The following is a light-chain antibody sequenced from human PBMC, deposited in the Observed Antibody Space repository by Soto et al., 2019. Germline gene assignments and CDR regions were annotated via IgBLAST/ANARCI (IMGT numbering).Light chain of an antibody. V-gene: IGLV6-57*04. CDR3: QSYDSDSVV. CDR1: GGSIASNH. Sequence: LTQPHSVSESPGKTVTISCTRSGGSIASNHMQWYQQRPGSAPTTVIYKNDQRPSGVPDRFSGSIDSSSNSASLSISGLKTEDEADFYCQSYDSDSVVFGGGTKLTVL. J-gene: IGLJ2*01. CDR2: KND.